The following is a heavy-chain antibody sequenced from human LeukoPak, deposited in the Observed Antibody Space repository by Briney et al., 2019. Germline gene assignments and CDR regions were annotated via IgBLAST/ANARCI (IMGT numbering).Heavy chain of an antibody. Sequence: GASVKVSCKASGGTFSSYAISWVRQAPGQGLEWMGRIIPILGIANYAQKFQGRVTITADKSTSTAYMELSSLRSEDTAVYYCARVEFYYDSSGYPREGYYYYGMDVWGQGTTVTVSS. CDR1: GGTFSSYA. D-gene: IGHD3-22*01. J-gene: IGHJ6*02. V-gene: IGHV1-69*04. CDR2: IIPILGIA. CDR3: ARVEFYYDSSGYPREGYYYYGMDV.